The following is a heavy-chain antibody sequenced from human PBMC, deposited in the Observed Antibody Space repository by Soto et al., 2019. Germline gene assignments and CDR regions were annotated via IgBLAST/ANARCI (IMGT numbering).Heavy chain of an antibody. CDR2: MLYSGLT. CDR3: SPLSVSLSGPYGIHV. Sequence: SETLSLTCSVSGYSVSSSDYYWAWIRQPPGKGLEWIGSMLYSGLTYYNPSLKSRVTLSVDTSKNQFSVRLNSVTASDTAVYYCSPLSVSLSGPYGIHVWGQGTTVTVSS. V-gene: IGHV4-39*01. D-gene: IGHD2-15*01. J-gene: IGHJ6*02. CDR1: GYSVSSSDYY.